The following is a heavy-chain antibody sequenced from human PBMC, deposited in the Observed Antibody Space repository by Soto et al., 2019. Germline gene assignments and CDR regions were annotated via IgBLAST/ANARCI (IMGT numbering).Heavy chain of an antibody. CDR1: GFTFSHYV. CDR2: MSYDGSNE. V-gene: IGHV3-30*18. J-gene: IGHJ4*02. CDR3: AKDGIHNFDH. Sequence: QVQLVESGGGVVQPGRSLRLSCAASGFTFSHYVMHWVRQAPGKGLEWVALMSYDGSNEYYADSVKGRFTISRDNSKKTLYLQRPSVRAEDTSVCYCAKDGIHNFDHWGQGTLVTVSS.